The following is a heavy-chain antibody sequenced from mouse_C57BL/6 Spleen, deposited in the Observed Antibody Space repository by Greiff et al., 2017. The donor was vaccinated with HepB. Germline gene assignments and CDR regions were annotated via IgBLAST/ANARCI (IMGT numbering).Heavy chain of an antibody. Sequence: QVQLQQSGAELARPGASVKLSCKASGYTFTSYGISWVKQRTGQRLEWIGEIYPRSGNTYYNEKFKGKATLTADKSSSTAYMELRSLTSEDSAVYFCARIDGYYAMDYWGQGTSVTVSS. CDR1: GYTFTSYG. CDR3: ARIDGYYAMDY. CDR2: IYPRSGNT. V-gene: IGHV1-81*01. D-gene: IGHD2-3*01. J-gene: IGHJ4*01.